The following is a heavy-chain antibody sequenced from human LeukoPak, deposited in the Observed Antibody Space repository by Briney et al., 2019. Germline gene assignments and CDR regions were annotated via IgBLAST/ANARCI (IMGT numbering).Heavy chain of an antibody. J-gene: IGHJ5*02. D-gene: IGHD6-19*01. CDR3: ARLVAVPGASSWFDP. V-gene: IGHV3-21*01. Sequence: GGSLRLSCAASGFAFSSHDMNWVRQAPGRGLEWVSSIAASGTYIYHADSVKGRFYISRDNAENSTYLQMTRLRAEDTAVYYCARLVAVPGASSWFDPWGQETPVTV. CDR2: IAASGTYI. CDR1: GFAFSSHD.